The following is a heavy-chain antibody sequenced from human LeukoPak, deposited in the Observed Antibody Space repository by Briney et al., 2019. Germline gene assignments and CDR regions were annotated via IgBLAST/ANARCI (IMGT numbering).Heavy chain of an antibody. CDR3: AGQAFWSGYYPY. Sequence: ASVKVSCKASGGTFSSYAISWVRQAPGQGLEWMGGIIPIFGTANYAQKFQGRVTITADESTSTAYMELSSLRSEDTAVYYCAGQAFWSGYYPYWGQGTLVTVSS. D-gene: IGHD3-3*01. CDR1: GGTFSSYA. V-gene: IGHV1-69*01. J-gene: IGHJ4*02. CDR2: IIPIFGTA.